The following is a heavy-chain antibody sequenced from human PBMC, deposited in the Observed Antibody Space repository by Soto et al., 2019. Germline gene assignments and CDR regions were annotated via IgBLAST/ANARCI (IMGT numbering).Heavy chain of an antibody. CDR3: AIATMTTETSLFDY. V-gene: IGHV4-30-4*02. CDR2: IYYSGST. CDR1: GGSISSGDYY. D-gene: IGHD4-17*01. Sequence: PSETLSLTCTVSGGSISSGDYYWSWIRQPPGKGLEWIGYIYYSGSTYYNPSLKSRVTISGDTSKHQFSLKLSSVTAADTAVYYCAIATMTTETSLFDYWGQGTLVTVSS. J-gene: IGHJ4*02.